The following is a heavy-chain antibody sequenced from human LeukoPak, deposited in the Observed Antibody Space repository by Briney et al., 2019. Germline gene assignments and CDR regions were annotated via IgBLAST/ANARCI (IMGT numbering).Heavy chain of an antibody. Sequence: SETLSLTCAVYGGSFSGYYWSWIRQPPGKGLEWIGEINHSESTNYNPSLKSRVTISVDTSKNQFSLKLSSVTAADTAVYYCARGRNSYYYDSSGYYYDYWGQGTLVTVSS. CDR3: ARGRNSYYYDSSGYYYDY. D-gene: IGHD3-22*01. CDR1: GGSFSGYY. J-gene: IGHJ4*02. V-gene: IGHV4-34*01. CDR2: INHSEST.